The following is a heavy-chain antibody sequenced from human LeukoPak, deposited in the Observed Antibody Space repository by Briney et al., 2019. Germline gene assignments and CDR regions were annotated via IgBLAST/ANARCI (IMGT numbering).Heavy chain of an antibody. D-gene: IGHD2-2*02. V-gene: IGHV3-23*01. CDR1: GFTFSSYA. Sequence: GGSLRLSCAASGFTFSSYAMSWVRQAPGKGLEWVSAISGSGGSTYYADSVKGRFTISRDNSKNTLYLQMNSLRAEDTAVYYCAKTKGRYCSSTSCYMAIFGVSHAVFDYWGQGTLVTVSS. J-gene: IGHJ4*02. CDR2: ISGSGGST. CDR3: AKTKGRYCSSTSCYMAIFGVSHAVFDY.